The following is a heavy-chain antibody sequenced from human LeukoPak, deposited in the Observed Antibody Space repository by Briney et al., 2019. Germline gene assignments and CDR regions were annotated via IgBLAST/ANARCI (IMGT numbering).Heavy chain of an antibody. V-gene: IGHV3-74*01. D-gene: IGHD6-13*01. J-gene: IGHJ3*02. CDR1: EFTSSSYW. Sequence: PGGSLRLSCAASEFTSSSYWMHWVRQAPGKGLVWVSRINGDGSTISYADSVKGRFTISRDNAKNTLYLQMNSLRAEDTAVYYCASSIATAGSAAFGMWGQGTMVTVSS. CDR2: INGDGSTI. CDR3: ASSIATAGSAAFGM.